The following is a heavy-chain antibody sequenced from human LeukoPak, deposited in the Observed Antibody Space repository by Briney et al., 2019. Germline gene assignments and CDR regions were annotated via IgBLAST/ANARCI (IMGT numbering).Heavy chain of an antibody. J-gene: IGHJ5*02. D-gene: IGHD2-2*01. Sequence: ASVKVSCKASGYTFTSYGISWVRQAPGQGLEWMGWISAYNGNTNYAQKLQGRVTMTTDTSTSTAYMELRSLRSDDTAVYYCARDMWDIVVVPAASYRYNWFGPWGQGTLVTVSS. CDR2: ISAYNGNT. CDR1: GYTFTSYG. V-gene: IGHV1-18*01. CDR3: ARDMWDIVVVPAASYRYNWFGP.